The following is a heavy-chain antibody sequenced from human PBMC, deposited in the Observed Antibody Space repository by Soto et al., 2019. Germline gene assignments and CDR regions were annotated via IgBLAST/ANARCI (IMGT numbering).Heavy chain of an antibody. CDR2: ISSRSSYI. CDR1: GFTFSSYS. D-gene: IGHD4-17*01. Sequence: EVQLVESGGGLVKPGGSLRLSCAASGFTFSSYSMNWVRQAPGKGLEWVASISSRSSYIYYADSVKGRFTISRDNAKKSLHLQINSLRAEDRAVYYCASEGYGGAFDIWGQGTMVTVSS. CDR3: ASEGYGGAFDI. J-gene: IGHJ3*02. V-gene: IGHV3-21*01.